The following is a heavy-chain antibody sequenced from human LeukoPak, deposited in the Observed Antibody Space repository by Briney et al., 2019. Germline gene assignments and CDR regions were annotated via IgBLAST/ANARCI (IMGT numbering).Heavy chain of an antibody. V-gene: IGHV3-23*05. CDR2: VGNSGENT. Sequence: PGGSLRLSCAASGFTFSGFAMSWVRQAPGKGLEWVSAVGNSGENTYYADSVKGRFTISRDNSKNTLYLLMNSLRAEDTAVYYCAKGGRGAAFDIWGQGTMVTVSS. J-gene: IGHJ3*02. CDR3: AKGGRGAAFDI. D-gene: IGHD3-10*01. CDR1: GFTFSGFA.